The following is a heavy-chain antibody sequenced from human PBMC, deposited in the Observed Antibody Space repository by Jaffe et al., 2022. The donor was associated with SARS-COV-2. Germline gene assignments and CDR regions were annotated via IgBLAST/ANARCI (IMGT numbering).Heavy chain of an antibody. CDR2: ISGSGGST. V-gene: IGHV3-23*01. Sequence: EVQLLESGGGLVQPGGSLRLSCAASGFTFSSYAMSWVRQAPGKGLEWVSAISGSGGSTYYADSVKGRFTISRDNSKNTLYLQMNSLRAEDTAVYYCASGKLDYYDSSGYYYPLDYWGQGTLVTVSS. D-gene: IGHD3-22*01. J-gene: IGHJ4*02. CDR3: ASGKLDYYDSSGYYYPLDY. CDR1: GFTFSSYA.